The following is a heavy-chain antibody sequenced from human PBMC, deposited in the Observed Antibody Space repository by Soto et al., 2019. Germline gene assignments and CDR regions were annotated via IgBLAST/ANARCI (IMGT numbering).Heavy chain of an antibody. D-gene: IGHD1-1*01. V-gene: IGHV1-69*01. Sequence: QVQLVQSGAEVKKPGSSVKVSCKASGGTFSSYAISWVRQAPGQGLEWMGGIIPIFGTANYAQKFQGRVTITADESTSTAYMELSSLRSADTAVYYCARQKMGLEPPWYYYGMDVWGQGTPVTVSS. J-gene: IGHJ6*02. CDR3: ARQKMGLEPPWYYYGMDV. CDR2: IIPIFGTA. CDR1: GGTFSSYA.